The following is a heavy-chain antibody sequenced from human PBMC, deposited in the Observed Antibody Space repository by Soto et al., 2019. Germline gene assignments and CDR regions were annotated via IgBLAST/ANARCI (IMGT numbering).Heavy chain of an antibody. CDR3: AKIYGDYAYYYYGMDV. CDR1: GFTFSSYG. D-gene: IGHD4-17*01. Sequence: QVQLVESGGGVVQPGRSLRLSCAASGFTFSSYGMHWVRQAPGKGLEWVAVISYDGSNKYYADSVKGRFTISRDNSKNTLYLQMTSLRAEDTAVYYCAKIYGDYAYYYYGMDVW. CDR2: ISYDGSNK. J-gene: IGHJ6*01. V-gene: IGHV3-30*18.